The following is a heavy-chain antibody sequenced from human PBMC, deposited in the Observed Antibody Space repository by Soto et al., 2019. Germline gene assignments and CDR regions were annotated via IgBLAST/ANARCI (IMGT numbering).Heavy chain of an antibody. CDR2: INHSGST. V-gene: IGHV4-34*01. CDR3: ARGKPVGRVKYQLLAKGRSV. Sequence: SETLSLTCAVYGGSFSGYYWSWIRQPPGKGLEWIGEINHSGSTNYNPSLKSRVTISVDTSKNQFSLKLSSVTAADTAVYYCARGKPVGRVKYQLLAKGRSVWGKGTTVTVSS. J-gene: IGHJ6*04. D-gene: IGHD2-2*01. CDR1: GGSFSGYY.